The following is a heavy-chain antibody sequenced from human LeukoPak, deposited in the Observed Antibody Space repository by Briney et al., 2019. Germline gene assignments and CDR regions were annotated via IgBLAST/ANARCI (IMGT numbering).Heavy chain of an antibody. CDR1: GGSISNYY. Sequence: SETLSLTCTVSGGSISNYYWTWIRQPPGKGLEWIGHISDSGSANYNPSLKSRVTISGDTSKNQVSLNLGSVTAADTAVYYCARQRIAVAGTYYFDYWGQGTLVTVSS. J-gene: IGHJ4*02. CDR2: ISDSGSA. V-gene: IGHV4-59*01. D-gene: IGHD6-19*01. CDR3: ARQRIAVAGTYYFDY.